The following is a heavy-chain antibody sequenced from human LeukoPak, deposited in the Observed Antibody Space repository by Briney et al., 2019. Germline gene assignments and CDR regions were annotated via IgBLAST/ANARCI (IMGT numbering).Heavy chain of an antibody. Sequence: GGSLRLSCAASGFTVSSNYMSWVRQAPGKGLEWVSVIYSGGSTYYADSVKGRFTISRDNSKNTLYLQMNSLRAEDTAVYYCARALGYFDWLSPYFDYWGQGTLVTVSS. J-gene: IGHJ4*02. V-gene: IGHV3-53*01. CDR3: ARALGYFDWLSPYFDY. CDR2: IYSGGST. D-gene: IGHD3-9*01. CDR1: GFTVSSNY.